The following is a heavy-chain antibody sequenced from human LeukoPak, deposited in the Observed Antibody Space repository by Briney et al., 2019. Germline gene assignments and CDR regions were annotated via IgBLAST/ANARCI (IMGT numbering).Heavy chain of an antibody. Sequence: PGGSLRLSSAASGFTVSRNYMSWVRQAPGKGLEWVSSISATSTYIYYADSVKGRFTVSRDNAKNSVYLQMNSLRAEDTAVYYCARDHYSYFGGYFYGLDVWGHGTPVTVSS. CDR2: ISATSTYI. D-gene: IGHD4-11*01. J-gene: IGHJ6*02. V-gene: IGHV3-21*04. CDR1: GFTVSRNY. CDR3: ARDHYSYFGGYFYGLDV.